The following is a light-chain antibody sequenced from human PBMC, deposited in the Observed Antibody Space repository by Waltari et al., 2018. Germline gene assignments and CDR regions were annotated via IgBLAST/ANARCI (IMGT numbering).Light chain of an antibody. V-gene: IGKV4-1*01. Sequence: DIVMTQSPDSLAVSLGERATINCKSSQSVISSFNNKNYLTWFQQKAGEPPKLLIYWGSNRESGVPDRFSGSGSGTDFTLTISGLQAEDVAVYYCQQYSATPPTFGQGTKVEIK. CDR3: QQYSATPPT. CDR2: WGS. J-gene: IGKJ1*01. CDR1: QSVISSFNNKNY.